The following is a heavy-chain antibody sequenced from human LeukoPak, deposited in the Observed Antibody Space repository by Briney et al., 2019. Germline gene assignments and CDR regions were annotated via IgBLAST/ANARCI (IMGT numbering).Heavy chain of an antibody. CDR1: GYTFIGHY. J-gene: IGHJ3*02. Sequence: ASVKVSCKASGYTFIGHYMHWVRQAPGQGLEWMGWINPNDGGTNYAQNLQGRVTMTTYTSTSTAYMELRILRSDDTAVYYCARDLISCPGGTCQLGAFDIWGQGTMVTVSS. CDR3: ARDLISCPGGTCQLGAFDI. CDR2: INPNDGGT. V-gene: IGHV1-2*02. D-gene: IGHD2-15*01.